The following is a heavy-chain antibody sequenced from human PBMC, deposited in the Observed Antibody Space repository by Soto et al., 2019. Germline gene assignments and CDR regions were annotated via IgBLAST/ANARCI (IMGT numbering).Heavy chain of an antibody. CDR2: IDPSDSYT. Sequence: CKGSGYSFTSYWISWVRQMPGKGLEWMGRIDPSDSYTNYSPSFQGHVTISADKFISTAYLQWSSLKASDTAMYYCARRDVYDYGDYGLNYYYYYGMDVWGQGTTVTVSS. D-gene: IGHD4-17*01. CDR3: ARRDVYDYGDYGLNYYYYYGMDV. CDR1: GYSFTSYW. V-gene: IGHV5-10-1*01. J-gene: IGHJ6*02.